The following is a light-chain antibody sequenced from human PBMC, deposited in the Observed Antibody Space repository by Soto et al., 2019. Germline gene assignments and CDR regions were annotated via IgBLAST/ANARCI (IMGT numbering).Light chain of an antibody. V-gene: IGKV3-15*01. CDR1: QSVSIN. Sequence: EIVMTQSPVTLSVSPGERATLSCRASQSVSINLAWYQQKPGQAPRLLIYGASTRATGIPARFSGSGSGTEFNLTISSLQSEDFAVYYCQKSNNWPTLGQGTKVDIK. J-gene: IGKJ1*01. CDR2: GAS. CDR3: QKSNNWPT.